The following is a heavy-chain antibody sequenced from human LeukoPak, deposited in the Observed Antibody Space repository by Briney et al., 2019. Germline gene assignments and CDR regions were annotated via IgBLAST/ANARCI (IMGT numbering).Heavy chain of an antibody. D-gene: IGHD3-16*02. V-gene: IGHV1-69*06. J-gene: IGHJ4*02. Sequence: SVKVSCKASGSIFGSYAINLVRQAPGQGLEWLGRIIPIFDTPNYAQTLQGRVTISADKSTRQLYTELSHLRSDDPALDYLSKGSRLREAGSYRFWGQGTLVSVSS. CDR1: GSIFGSYA. CDR3: SKGSRLREAGSYRF. CDR2: IIPIFDTP.